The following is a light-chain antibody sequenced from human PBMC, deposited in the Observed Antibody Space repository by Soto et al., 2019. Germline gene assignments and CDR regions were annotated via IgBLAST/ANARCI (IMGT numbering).Light chain of an antibody. CDR3: TSYTSTSHYV. CDR1: NSDVGALNF. V-gene: IGLV2-14*01. Sequence: QSALTQPASVSGSPGQSITISCTGTNSDVGALNFVFWYQQHPGKAPKLIIYEVSNRPSGVSNRFSGSKSGNTASLTISGLQAEDEADYYCTSYTSTSHYVFGTGTKLTVL. J-gene: IGLJ1*01. CDR2: EVS.